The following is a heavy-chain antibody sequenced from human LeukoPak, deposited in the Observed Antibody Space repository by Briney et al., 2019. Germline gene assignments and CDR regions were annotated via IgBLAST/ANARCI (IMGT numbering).Heavy chain of an antibody. J-gene: IGHJ4*02. D-gene: IGHD4-17*01. CDR2: ISGSGGNT. Sequence: GGSLRLSCAASGFSFSTYVMSWVRQAPRKGLAWVSDISGSGGNTHYADSVKGRFTISRDNSKNTLYLQMNSLRAEDTALYYCATEKRSTTAYDYWGQGTLVTVSS. CDR3: ATEKRSTTAYDY. CDR1: GFSFSTYV. V-gene: IGHV3-23*01.